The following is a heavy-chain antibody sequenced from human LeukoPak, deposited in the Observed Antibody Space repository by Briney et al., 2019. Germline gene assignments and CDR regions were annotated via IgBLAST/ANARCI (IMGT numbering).Heavy chain of an antibody. D-gene: IGHD3-3*01. CDR1: GGSISSYY. V-gene: IGHV4-59*01. Sequence: KPSETLSLTCTVSGGSISSYYWSWIRQPPGKGLEWIGYIYYSGSTNYNPSLKSRVTISVDTSKNQFSLKLSSVTAADTAVYYCARVSYRITIFGVVIKAFDIWGQGTMVTVSS. CDR3: ARVSYRITIFGVVIKAFDI. CDR2: IYYSGST. J-gene: IGHJ3*02.